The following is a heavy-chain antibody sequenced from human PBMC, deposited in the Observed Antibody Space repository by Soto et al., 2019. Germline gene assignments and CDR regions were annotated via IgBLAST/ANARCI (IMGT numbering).Heavy chain of an antibody. J-gene: IGHJ4*02. Sequence: PVGSLRLSCAASGFTFSDYAMSWFRQAPVKGLEWVSAISVSGGSTHYADSVKGRFTISRDNSQNTLYLQMNSLRAEDTAVYYCAKDAPGSGWLSDYWGQGTLVTVSS. CDR2: ISVSGGST. D-gene: IGHD3-22*01. CDR1: GFTFSDYA. V-gene: IGHV3-23*01. CDR3: AKDAPGSGWLSDY.